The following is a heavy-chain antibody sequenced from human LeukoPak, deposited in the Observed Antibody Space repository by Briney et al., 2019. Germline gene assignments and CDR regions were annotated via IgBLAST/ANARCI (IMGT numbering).Heavy chain of an antibody. V-gene: IGHV3-72*01. CDR2: IRNKAKSYTT. CDR1: GFTFSDRY. J-gene: IGHJ6*02. Sequence: GGSLRLSCAASGFTFSDRYMDWVRQAPGKGLEWVARIRNKAKSYTTEYAASVRGRFTISRNDPNNSLYLQMNSLKTEDTAVYYCVRALYGLDDWAKGPRSPSP. CDR3: VRALYGLDD.